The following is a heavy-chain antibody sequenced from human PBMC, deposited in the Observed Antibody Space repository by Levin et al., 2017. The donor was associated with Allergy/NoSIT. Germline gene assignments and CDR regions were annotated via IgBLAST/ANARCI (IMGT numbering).Heavy chain of an antibody. D-gene: IGHD3-3*01. Sequence: GESLKISCKASGYNFTNYGISWVRQAPGQGLEWMGWISAYNGNTNYAQKFQGRVTMTIQTSTNTAYMELRSLKSDDTAVYYCARVGIDFWGVYQKSWGYMDVWGQGTTVTVSS. J-gene: IGHJ6*03. CDR3: ARVGIDFWGVYQKSWGYMDV. CDR2: ISAYNGNT. V-gene: IGHV1-18*01. CDR1: GYNFTNYG.